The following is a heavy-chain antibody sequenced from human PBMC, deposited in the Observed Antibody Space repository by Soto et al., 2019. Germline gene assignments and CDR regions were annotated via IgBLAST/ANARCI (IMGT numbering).Heavy chain of an antibody. CDR3: ALYRGISVYFDY. Sequence: PSETLSLTCTVSGGSISSGDYYWSWIRQPPGKGLEWIEYIYYSGSTYYNPSLKSRVTISVDTSKNQFSLKLSSVTAAGTAVYYRALYRGISVYFDYWGQGTPVTVSS. V-gene: IGHV4-30-4*01. CDR1: GGSISSGDYY. D-gene: IGHD2-15*01. CDR2: IYYSGST. J-gene: IGHJ4*02.